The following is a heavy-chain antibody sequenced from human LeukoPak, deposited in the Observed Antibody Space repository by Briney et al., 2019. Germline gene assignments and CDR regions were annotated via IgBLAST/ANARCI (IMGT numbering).Heavy chain of an antibody. D-gene: IGHD2-21*01. Sequence: ASVKVSCKASGYSFTTYAIHWVRQAPRQRLEWMGWVNAGNGNTKYSQKFQGRVTITRDTSATTAYMALSSLGSEDTAVYYCARDNRIYSPFDYWGQGTLVTVSS. CDR3: ARDNRIYSPFDY. CDR1: GYSFTTYA. J-gene: IGHJ4*02. V-gene: IGHV1-3*01. CDR2: VNAGNGNT.